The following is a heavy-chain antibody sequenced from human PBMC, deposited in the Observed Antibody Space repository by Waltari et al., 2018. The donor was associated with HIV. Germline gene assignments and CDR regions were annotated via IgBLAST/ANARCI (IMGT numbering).Heavy chain of an antibody. CDR3: TRMGGGRGLIHWYYYFGMDV. J-gene: IGHJ6*02. V-gene: IGHV3-9*01. Sequence: EEKLVESGGALAQPGRTLRLSCAASGFKFGDFGMHWVRQVPGQGRGWGGGISGNGVNIAYADAVRGGFIISRDNGRKLVYLEMNSLRHEDTAVYYCTRMGGGRGLIHWYYYFGMDVWGQGTTVTVSS. CDR2: ISGNGVNI. CDR1: GFKFGDFG. D-gene: IGHD3-16*01.